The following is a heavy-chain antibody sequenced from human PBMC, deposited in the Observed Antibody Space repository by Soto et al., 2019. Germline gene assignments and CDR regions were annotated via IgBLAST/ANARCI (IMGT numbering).Heavy chain of an antibody. Sequence: GGSLRLFCAACGFTFSSYAIHWVRQAPCKGPEWVAVISYDGSNKYYADSVKGRFTISRDNSKNTLYLQMNSLRAEDTAVYYCAREQHAGGPFDYCGHVTLLTVCS. V-gene: IGHV3-30-3*01. D-gene: IGHD6-13*01. CDR2: ISYDGSNK. CDR3: AREQHAGGPFDY. J-gene: IGHJ4*01. CDR1: GFTFSSYA.